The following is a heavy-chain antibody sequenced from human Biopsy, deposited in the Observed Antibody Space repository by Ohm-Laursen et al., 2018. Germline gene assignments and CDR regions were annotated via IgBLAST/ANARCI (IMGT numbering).Heavy chain of an antibody. CDR2: NIPILGTG. V-gene: IGHV1-69*06. CDR1: GYSFTSYY. J-gene: IGHJ1*01. Sequence: GASVKVSCKASGYSFTSYYMHWVRQAPGQGLEWLGENIPILGTGNYAQKFQDRVTVAADTSTSTATMELRSLRSDDTAVYYCATKLTGYFHHWGQGTLVIVSS. CDR3: ATKLTGYFHH. D-gene: IGHD3-9*01.